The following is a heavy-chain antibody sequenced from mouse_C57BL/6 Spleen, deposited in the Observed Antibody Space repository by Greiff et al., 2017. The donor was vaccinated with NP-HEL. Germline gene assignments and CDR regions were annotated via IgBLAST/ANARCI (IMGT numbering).Heavy chain of an antibody. CDR3: ARKISNYDYFDV. J-gene: IGHJ1*03. Sequence: VQLQQPGAELVMPGASVKLSCKASGYTFTSYWMHWVKQRPGQGLEWIGEIDPSDSYTNYNQKFKGKSTLTVDKSSSTAYMQLSSLTSEDSAVYYCARKISNYDYFDVWGTGTTVTVSS. CDR2: IDPSDSYT. D-gene: IGHD2-5*01. CDR1: GYTFTSYW. V-gene: IGHV1-69*01.